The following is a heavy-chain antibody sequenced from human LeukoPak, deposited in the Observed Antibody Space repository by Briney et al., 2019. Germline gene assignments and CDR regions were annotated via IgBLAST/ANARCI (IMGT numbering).Heavy chain of an antibody. CDR1: GFVFSKNG. Sequence: SGGSLRLSCATSGFVFSKNGMHWVRQAPGKGLEWVAFIRHDESNKYYADSVKGRFTISRDNSKNTLSLQMNSLRPDDTAVYYCAKFSYGDYVAWGQGTLVTVSS. CDR2: IRHDESNK. D-gene: IGHD4-17*01. CDR3: AKFSYGDYVA. J-gene: IGHJ5*02. V-gene: IGHV3-30*02.